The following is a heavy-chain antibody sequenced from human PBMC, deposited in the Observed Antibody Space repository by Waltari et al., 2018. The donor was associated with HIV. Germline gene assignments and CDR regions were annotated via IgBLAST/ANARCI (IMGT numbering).Heavy chain of an antibody. CDR3: AKASWDYSSSSYNWLHSWFDP. CDR2: IFYSGSA. J-gene: IGHJ5*02. CDR1: GVSISSGNYY. D-gene: IGHD6-6*01. V-gene: IGHV4-39*07. Sequence: QLQLQESGPGLVKPSETLSLTCTVSGVSISSGNYYWGWIRQPPGKGLEWIGSIFYSGSAYYNPSLKSRVTISVDTSKNQFSLKLSSVTAADTAVYYCAKASWDYSSSSYNWLHSWFDPWGQGTLVTVSS.